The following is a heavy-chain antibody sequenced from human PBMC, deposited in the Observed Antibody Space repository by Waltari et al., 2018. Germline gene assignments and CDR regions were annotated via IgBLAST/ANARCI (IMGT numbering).Heavy chain of an antibody. CDR1: GYTFTGYY. V-gene: IGHV1-2*04. D-gene: IGHD3-10*01. CDR2: TNPTRGAT. CDR3: ARSPMVYPGLDY. J-gene: IGHJ4*02. Sequence: QVQLVQSGAEVKKPGASVKVSCKASGYTFTGYYMHWVRQAPGQGLEWMSWTNPTRGATNNEQKFQGWVTMTRETSISTAYMELSRLRSDDTAVYYCARSPMVYPGLDYWGQGTLVTVSS.